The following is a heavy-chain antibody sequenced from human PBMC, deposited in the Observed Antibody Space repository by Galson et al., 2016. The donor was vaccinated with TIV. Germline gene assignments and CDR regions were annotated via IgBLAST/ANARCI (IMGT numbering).Heavy chain of an antibody. CDR3: ARAGGGYHDTYWYFDL. Sequence: SVKVSCKASGGIFRNYPISWVRQAPGQGLEWMGGIIPIFNIADYAQKFQGRVTITADESARTVSMELSSLRSDYTAVYYCARAGGGYHDTYWYFDLWGRGTLVTVSS. CDR1: GGIFRNYP. V-gene: IGHV1-69*13. CDR2: IIPIFNIA. J-gene: IGHJ2*01. D-gene: IGHD3-22*01.